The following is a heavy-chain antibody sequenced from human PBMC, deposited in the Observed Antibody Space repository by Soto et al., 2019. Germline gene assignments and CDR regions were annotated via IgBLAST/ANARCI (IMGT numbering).Heavy chain of an antibody. CDR1: GFTFSSYA. CDR2: ISYDGSNK. D-gene: IGHD3-22*01. CDR3: ASGPSYDSSGIHYFDY. J-gene: IGHJ4*02. V-gene: IGHV3-30-3*01. Sequence: LRLSCAASGFTFSSYAMHWVRQAPGKGLEWVAVISYDGSNKYYADSVKGRFTISRDNSKNTLYLQMNSLRAEDTAVYYCASGPSYDSSGIHYFDYWGQGTLVTVYS.